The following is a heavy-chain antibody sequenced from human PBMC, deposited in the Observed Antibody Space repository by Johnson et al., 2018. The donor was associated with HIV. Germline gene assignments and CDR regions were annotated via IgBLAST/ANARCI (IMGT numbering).Heavy chain of an antibody. CDR1: GFTVSSNY. J-gene: IGHJ3*02. Sequence: EVQLVESGGGLIQPGGSLRLSCAASGFTVSSNYMSWVRQAPGKGLEWVPAISGSGGRTYHADAVKGRFTLSRDNSKNTLYLQMPSLSAEDTALYYCAKDIPSSGHAFDIWCQGTMVTVSS. CDR3: AKDIPSSGHAFDI. D-gene: IGHD6-19*01. V-gene: IGHV3-53*01. CDR2: SGSGGRT.